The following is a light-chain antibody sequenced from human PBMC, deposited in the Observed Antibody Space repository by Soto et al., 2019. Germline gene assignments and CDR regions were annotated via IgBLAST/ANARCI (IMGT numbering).Light chain of an antibody. CDR3: MQALQTRYT. CDR1: QSRLHSNGHNY. Sequence: DSVMTQTPLSLPVTPGETASISCRCRQSRLHSNGHNYLDGYMQKPGQSPQILISLGSNRASGVHDRFSGSGSGTDFTLKISRVEAEDVGVYYCMQALQTRYTCGQGTKLEIK. J-gene: IGKJ2*01. CDR2: LGS. V-gene: IGKV2-28*01.